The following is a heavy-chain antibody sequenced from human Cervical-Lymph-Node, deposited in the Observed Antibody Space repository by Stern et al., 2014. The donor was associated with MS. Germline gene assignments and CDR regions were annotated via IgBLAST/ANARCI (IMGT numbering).Heavy chain of an antibody. CDR2: IYYSGGT. CDR1: GGSISSGGHY. V-gene: IGHV4-31*03. Sequence: VQLEESGPGLVKPSQTLSLTCTVSGGSISSGGHYWSWIRQHPGKGLEWIGDIYYSGGTFYNPSLKSRVSISLATSKNPFSLTLSSVTAADTAVYYCASRWSGTYYGQNWFDPWGQGTLVTVSS. J-gene: IGHJ5*02. D-gene: IGHD1-26*01. CDR3: ASRWSGTYYGQNWFDP.